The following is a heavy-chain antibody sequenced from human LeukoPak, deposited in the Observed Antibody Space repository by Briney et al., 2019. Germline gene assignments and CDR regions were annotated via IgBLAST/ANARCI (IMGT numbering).Heavy chain of an antibody. D-gene: IGHD3-10*01. CDR3: AGKTFTSGIYLNGLDP. CDR2: IYYSGST. CDR1: GGSISTYY. Sequence: SETLSLTCTVSGGSISTYYWSWIRQPPGKGLEWIGYIYYSGSTHYNPSLKTRVTISVDTSKHHFSLKLSSVTPADTSVYHCAGKTFTSGIYLNGLDPWGQGTMVTVSS. J-gene: IGHJ5*02. V-gene: IGHV4-59*08.